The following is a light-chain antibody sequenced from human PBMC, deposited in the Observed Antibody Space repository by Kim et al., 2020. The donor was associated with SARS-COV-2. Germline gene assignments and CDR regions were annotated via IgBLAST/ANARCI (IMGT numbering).Light chain of an antibody. V-gene: IGLV1-44*01. CDR3: AAWDDSLNGPV. CDR2: SND. J-gene: IGLJ3*02. CDR1: RSNIGGHT. Sequence: QSVLTQPPSASGTPGQRVTISCSGSRSNIGGHTVNWYQQLPGTAPKILIYSNDQRPSGVPDRFSGSKSGTSASLAISGLQSEDEADYYCAAWDDSLNGPVFGGGTKLTVL.